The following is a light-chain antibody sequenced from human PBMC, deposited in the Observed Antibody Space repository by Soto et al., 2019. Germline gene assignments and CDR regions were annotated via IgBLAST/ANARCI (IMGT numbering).Light chain of an antibody. Sequence: QSALTEPASVSGSPGQSITISCTGTSSDVGSHNLVSWYQQHPGQAPKLRIYEVSKRTVGVSARFSASKSGNTASLTISGLQAEDEADYYCCSYGGSRAVFGGGTQLTVL. CDR2: EVS. J-gene: IGLJ7*01. CDR1: SSDVGSHNL. CDR3: CSYGGSRAV. V-gene: IGLV2-23*02.